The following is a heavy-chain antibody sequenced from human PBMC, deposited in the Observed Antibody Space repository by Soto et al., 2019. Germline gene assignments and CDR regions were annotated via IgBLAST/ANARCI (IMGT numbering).Heavy chain of an antibody. V-gene: IGHV1-24*01. D-gene: IGHD3-16*01. CDR3: ATGFTLVGDSDDFDI. J-gene: IGHJ3*02. Sequence: GGPVKVSCKVSGYTLTELSMHWVRQAPGKGLEWMGGFDPEDGETIYAQKFQGRVTMTEDTSTDTAYMELSSLRSEDTAVYYCATGFTLVGDSDDFDIWGQGTMVTVAS. CDR1: GYTLTELS. CDR2: FDPEDGET.